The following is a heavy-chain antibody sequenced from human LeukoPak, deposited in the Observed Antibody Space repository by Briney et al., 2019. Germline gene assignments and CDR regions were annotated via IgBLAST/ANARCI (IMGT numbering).Heavy chain of an antibody. J-gene: IGHJ6*02. Sequence: PGGSLRLSCAASGFTFDDYAMLWVRQAPGKGLEWVSLISRDGGSTYYADSVKGRFTISRDNSKNSLYLQMNSLRTEDTALYYCAKYSSRYYYYYGMDVWGQGTTVTVSS. CDR2: ISRDGGST. CDR3: AKYSSRYYYYYGMDV. D-gene: IGHD6-13*01. CDR1: GFTFDDYA. V-gene: IGHV3-43*02.